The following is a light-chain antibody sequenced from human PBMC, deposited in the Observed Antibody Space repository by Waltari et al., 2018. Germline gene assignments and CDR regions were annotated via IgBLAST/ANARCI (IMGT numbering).Light chain of an antibody. CDR1: SGSVSSPSY. J-gene: IGLJ3*02. Sequence: QTVVTQEPSLSVSPGGTVTLTCALSSGSVSSPSYPTWYQQTPGQPPRTLVYKGISLSSGVPDRFSGSILGNTSALTITGAQADDESDYYCSMYMGSGVWVFGGGTKLTVL. CDR3: SMYMGSGVWV. CDR2: KGI. V-gene: IGLV8-61*01.